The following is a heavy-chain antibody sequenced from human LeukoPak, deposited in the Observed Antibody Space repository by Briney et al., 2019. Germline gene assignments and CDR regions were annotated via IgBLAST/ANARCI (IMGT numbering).Heavy chain of an antibody. CDR2: ISAYNGHT. CDR3: ARVVDYYDSSGYYRNWFDP. J-gene: IGHJ5*02. V-gene: IGHV1-18*01. CDR1: GYPFTSYG. Sequence: VASVKVSCKASGYPFTSYGITWVRQAPGQGLEWMGWISAYNGHTNYAQKFQGRVTITADKSTSTAYMELSSLRSEDTAVYYCARVVDYYDSSGYYRNWFDPWGQGTLVTVSS. D-gene: IGHD3-22*01.